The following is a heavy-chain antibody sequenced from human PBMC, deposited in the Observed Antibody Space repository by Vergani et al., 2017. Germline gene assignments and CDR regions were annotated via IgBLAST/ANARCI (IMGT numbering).Heavy chain of an antibody. CDR1: GGSFSGYY. Sequence: QVQLQQWGAGLLKPSETLSLTCAVYGGSFSGYYWSWIRQPPGKGLEWIGEINHSGSTNYNPSLKSRVTISVDTSKNQFSLKLSSVTAADTAVYYCARVITYYYDSSGYYVPYYYYGMDVWGQGTTVTVSS. CDR3: ARVITYYYDSSGYYVPYYYYGMDV. CDR2: INHSGST. D-gene: IGHD3-22*01. J-gene: IGHJ6*02. V-gene: IGHV4-34*01.